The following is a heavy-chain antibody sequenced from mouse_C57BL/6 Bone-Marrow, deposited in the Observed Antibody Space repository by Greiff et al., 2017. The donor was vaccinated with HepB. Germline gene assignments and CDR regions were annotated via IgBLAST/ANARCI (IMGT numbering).Heavy chain of an antibody. J-gene: IGHJ2*01. V-gene: IGHV5-17*01. CDR1: GFTFSDYG. CDR2: ISSGSSTI. D-gene: IGHD1-1*01. Sequence: EVMLVESGGGLVKPGGSLKLSCAASGFTFSDYGMHWVRQAPEKGLEWVAYISSGSSTIYYADTVKGRFTISRDNAKNTLFLQMTSLRSEDTAMYYCARWAATVVEGGLFDYWGQGTTLTVSS. CDR3: ARWAATVVEGGLFDY.